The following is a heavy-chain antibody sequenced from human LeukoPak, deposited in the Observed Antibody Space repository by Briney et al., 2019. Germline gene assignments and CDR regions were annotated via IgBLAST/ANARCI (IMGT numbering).Heavy chain of an antibody. J-gene: IGHJ4*02. D-gene: IGHD3-9*01. CDR3: ARESPDILTGYYPINFDY. V-gene: IGHV1-18*01. CDR2: ISAYNGNT. Sequence: GASVKVSCKASGYTFTSYGISWVRQAPGQGLEWMGWISAYNGNTNYAQKLQGRVTMTTDTSTSTAYMELRSLRSDDTAVYYCARESPDILTGYYPINFDYWGQGTLVTVSS. CDR1: GYTFTSYG.